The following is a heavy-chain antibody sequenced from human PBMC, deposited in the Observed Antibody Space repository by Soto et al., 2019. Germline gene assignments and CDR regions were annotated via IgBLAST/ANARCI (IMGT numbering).Heavy chain of an antibody. CDR1: GFTFNSYW. CDR3: ARGWGLDP. V-gene: IGHV3-7*04. J-gene: IGHJ5*02. CDR2: IKQDGSEK. Sequence: EVQLVESGGGLVQPGGSLRLSCAASGFTFNSYWMTWVRQAPGKGLEWVANIKQDGSEKYYVDSVKGRFTISRDNAKYSLYLQMNSRRAEDSAVYYCARGWGLDPWGQGTLVTVSS. D-gene: IGHD1-26*01.